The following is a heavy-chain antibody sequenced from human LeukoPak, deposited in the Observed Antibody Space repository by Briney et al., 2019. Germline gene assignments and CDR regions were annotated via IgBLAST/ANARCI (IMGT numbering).Heavy chain of an antibody. Sequence: GGSLRLSCAASGFIFSDHYMNWVRQAPGKGLEWVARSRNKANSYSTVYAASVQGRFTISRDESKNSLYLQMNSLITEDTAVYFCARGFHSFDIWGQGTMVTVSS. CDR3: ARGFHSFDI. V-gene: IGHV3-72*01. CDR1: GFIFSDHY. CDR2: SRNKANSYST. J-gene: IGHJ3*02.